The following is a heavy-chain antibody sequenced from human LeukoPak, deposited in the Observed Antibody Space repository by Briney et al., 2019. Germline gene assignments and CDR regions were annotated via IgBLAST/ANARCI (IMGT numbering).Heavy chain of an antibody. CDR2: ISGSGGST. V-gene: IGHV3-23*01. CDR3: AKVSDSSSTNWFDP. CDR1: GFTFSSYA. J-gene: IGHJ5*02. Sequence: GSLRLSCAASGFTFSSYAMSWVRQAPGKGLEWVSAISGSGGSTYYADSVKGRFTISRDNSKNTLYLQMNSLRAEDTAVYYRAKVSDSSSTNWFDPWGQGTLVTVSS. D-gene: IGHD6-6*01.